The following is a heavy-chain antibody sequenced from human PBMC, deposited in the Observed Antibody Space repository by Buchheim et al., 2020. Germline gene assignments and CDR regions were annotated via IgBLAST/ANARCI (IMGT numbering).Heavy chain of an antibody. CDR1: GFTFSSYE. CDR3: ARDGGYCSSTSCTFDY. D-gene: IGHD2-2*01. Sequence: EVQLVESGGGLVQPGGSLRLSCAASGFTFSSYEMNWVRQAPGKGLEWVSYISSSGSTIYYADSVKGRFTISSDNAKNSLYLQMNSLRAEDTAVYYCARDGGYCSSTSCTFDYWGQGTL. V-gene: IGHV3-48*03. J-gene: IGHJ4*02. CDR2: ISSSGSTI.